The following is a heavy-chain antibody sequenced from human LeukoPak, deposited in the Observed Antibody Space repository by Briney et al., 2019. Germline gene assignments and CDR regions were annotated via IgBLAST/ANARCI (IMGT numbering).Heavy chain of an antibody. V-gene: IGHV3-7*04. J-gene: IGHJ4*02. CDR1: GFMFSSHN. D-gene: IGHD6-13*01. CDR3: ARGAGSSSWYYYFDY. CDR2: IKQDGSEK. Sequence: GGSLRLSCAASGFMFSSHNMNWVRQAPGKGLEWVANIKQDGSEKNCVDSVKGRFTISKDNAKNSLYLQMNSLRAEDTAVYYCARGAGSSSWYYYFDYWGQGTLVTVSS.